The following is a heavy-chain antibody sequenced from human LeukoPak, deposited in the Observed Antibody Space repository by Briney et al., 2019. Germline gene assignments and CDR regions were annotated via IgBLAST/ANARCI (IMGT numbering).Heavy chain of an antibody. CDR1: GFTFNNYG. CDR3: ATGMQVVVAATNY. Sequence: PGRSLRLSCEASGFTFNNYGMHWVRQAPGKGLEWVAVISYDGSNAYYADSVKGRFTISRDNAKNSLYLQMNSLRAEDTAVYYCATGMQVVVAATNYWGQGTLVTVSS. D-gene: IGHD2-15*01. J-gene: IGHJ4*02. V-gene: IGHV3-30*03. CDR2: ISYDGSNA.